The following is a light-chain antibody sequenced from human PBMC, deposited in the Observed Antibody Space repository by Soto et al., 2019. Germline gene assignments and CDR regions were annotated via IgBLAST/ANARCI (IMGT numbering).Light chain of an antibody. J-gene: IGKJ4*01. V-gene: IGKV3-11*01. Sequence: EIVLTQSPATLSLSPGERATLSCRASQSVSSYLAWYQQKPGQAPRLLISDASTRATGIPARFSGSGSGTDFTLTVSSLEPEYFAVYYCQQRRDWPLTFGGGTKVEI. CDR1: QSVSSY. CDR2: DAS. CDR3: QQRRDWPLT.